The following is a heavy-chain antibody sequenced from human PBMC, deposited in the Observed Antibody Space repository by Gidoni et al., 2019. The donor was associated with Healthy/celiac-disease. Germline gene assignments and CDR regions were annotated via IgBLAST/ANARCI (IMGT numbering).Heavy chain of an antibody. CDR2: INHSGST. CDR1: GGSFSGYY. D-gene: IGHD5-18*01. V-gene: IGHV4-34*01. J-gene: IGHJ3*02. Sequence: QVQLQQWGAGLLKPSETLSLTCAVYGGSFSGYYWSWIRQPPGKGLEWIGEINHSGSTNYNPSLKSRVTISVDTSKNQFSLKLSSVTAADTAVYYCARKGGWIRGAFDIWGQGTMVTVSS. CDR3: ARKGGWIRGAFDI.